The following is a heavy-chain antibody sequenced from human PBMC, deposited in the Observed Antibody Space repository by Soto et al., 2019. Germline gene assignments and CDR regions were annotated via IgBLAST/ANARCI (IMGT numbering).Heavy chain of an antibody. D-gene: IGHD7-27*01. CDR1: GLTLTPYA. Sequence: PGGSLRLSCSGFGLTLTPYAMHWVRQAPGKGLEYVSAIINFGDTTYYADSVKVRFTISRDTTQNAVYLQMTRLRTAATPLYCCVKVWGWARNFWGQGTQVTVSS. V-gene: IGHV3-64D*06. CDR2: IINFGDTT. CDR3: VKVWGWARNF. J-gene: IGHJ4*02.